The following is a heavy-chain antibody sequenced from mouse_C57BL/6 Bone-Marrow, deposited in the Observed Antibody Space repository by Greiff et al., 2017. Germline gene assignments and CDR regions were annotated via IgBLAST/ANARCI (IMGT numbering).Heavy chain of an antibody. D-gene: IGHD2-2*01. CDR2: IDPSDSYT. Sequence: QVQLQQPGAELVKPGASVKLSCKASGYTFTSYWMQWVKQRPGQGLAWIGEIDPSDSYTNYNQKFKGKATLTVDTSSSTAYMQLSSLTSEDSAVYYCARGGYDGFDYWGQGTTLTVSS. V-gene: IGHV1-50*01. CDR3: ARGGYDGFDY. J-gene: IGHJ2*01. CDR1: GYTFTSYW.